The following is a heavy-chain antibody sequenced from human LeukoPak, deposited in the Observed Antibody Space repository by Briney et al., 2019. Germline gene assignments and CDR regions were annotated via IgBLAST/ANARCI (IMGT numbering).Heavy chain of an antibody. D-gene: IGHD6-13*01. CDR2: ISYDGSNK. V-gene: IGHV3-30*14. Sequence: GVSLRLSCVASGFTFSDYPMHWVRQAPGKALEWVAVISYDGSNKYYADSVKGRFTISRDNSKNTLYLQMDSLRAEDTAVYYCARETMSSSWYYFDYWGQGTLVTVSS. J-gene: IGHJ4*02. CDR1: GFTFSDYP. CDR3: ARETMSSSWYYFDY.